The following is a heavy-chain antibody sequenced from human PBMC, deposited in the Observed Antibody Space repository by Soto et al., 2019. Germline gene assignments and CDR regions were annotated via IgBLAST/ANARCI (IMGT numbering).Heavy chain of an antibody. CDR2: IYNDGTYS. V-gene: IGHV3-74*01. CDR1: GFIFKMYW. CDR3: TRGPRPISTGTGAY. D-gene: IGHD3-10*01. J-gene: IGHJ4*02. Sequence: LRVSCAASGFIFKMYWMHWVRQSPGKGLVWISRIYNDGTYSDYADSVRGRFTISRDNVNDTLYLQMNNLRAEDSGLYYCTRGPRPISTGTGAYWGQGTQVTVSS.